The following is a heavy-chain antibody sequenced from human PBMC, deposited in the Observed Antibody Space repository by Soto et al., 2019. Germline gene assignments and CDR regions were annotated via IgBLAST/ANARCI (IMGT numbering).Heavy chain of an antibody. CDR3: ATGTYYDFWSGYHRYYYYGMDV. CDR1: GFTFSSYA. Sequence: GGSLRLSCAASGFTFSSYAMSWVRQAPGKGLEWVSAISGSGGSTYYADSVKGRFTISRDNSKNTLYLQMNSLRAEDTAVYYCATGTYYDFWSGYHRYYYYGMDVWGQGTTVTVSS. V-gene: IGHV3-23*01. CDR2: ISGSGGST. D-gene: IGHD3-3*01. J-gene: IGHJ6*02.